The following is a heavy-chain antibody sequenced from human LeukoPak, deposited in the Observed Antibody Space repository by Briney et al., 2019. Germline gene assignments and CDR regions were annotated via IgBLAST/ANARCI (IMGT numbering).Heavy chain of an antibody. CDR1: GYTFTGYH. CDR2: INPNSGGT. J-gene: IGHJ3*02. V-gene: IGHV1-2*06. D-gene: IGHD6-19*01. Sequence: VASVKVSCKASGYTFTGYHMHWVRQAPGQGLEWMGRINPNSGGTNYAQKFQGRVTMTRDTSISTAYTELSRLRSDDTAVYYCARQRSGWSYDAFDIWGQGTMVTVSS. CDR3: ARQRSGWSYDAFDI.